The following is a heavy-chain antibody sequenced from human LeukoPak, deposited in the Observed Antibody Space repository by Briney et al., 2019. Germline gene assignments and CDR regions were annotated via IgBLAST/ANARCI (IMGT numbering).Heavy chain of an antibody. Sequence: SLKVSCKASGGTFSSYAISWVRQAPGQGLEWMGGIIPIFGPANYAQKFQGRVTITTDESTSTAYMELSSLRSEDTAVYYCARRRPNSSSWYPVFYYYYMDVWGKGTTVTVSS. V-gene: IGHV1-69*05. J-gene: IGHJ6*03. D-gene: IGHD6-13*01. CDR1: GGTFSSYA. CDR2: IIPIFGPA. CDR3: ARRRPNSSSWYPVFYYYYMDV.